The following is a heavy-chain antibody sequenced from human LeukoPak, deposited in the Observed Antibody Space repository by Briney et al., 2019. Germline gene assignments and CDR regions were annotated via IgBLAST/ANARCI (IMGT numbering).Heavy chain of an antibody. D-gene: IGHD3-9*01. J-gene: IGHJ4*02. CDR2: ISSGDRT. Sequence: QTGGSLRLSCAASGFTLSSYAMNWVRQAPGKGLEWVAGISSGDRTFHAESVKGRFTISRDKSKDTLYLQMNSLSAEDTAVYYCAKDATASPYFHWFDNWGQGTQVIVSS. CDR1: GFTLSSYA. CDR3: AKDATASPYFHWFDN. V-gene: IGHV3-23*01.